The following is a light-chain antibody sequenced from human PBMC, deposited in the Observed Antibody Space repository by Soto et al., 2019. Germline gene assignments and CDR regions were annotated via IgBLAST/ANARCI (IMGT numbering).Light chain of an antibody. CDR3: QQYDNWPLT. Sequence: EIVMTQSPATLSVSPGERATLSCRASQSVNSSLAWYQQKPGQAPRLLIYGASTRATGIPARFSGSGSGTEFTLTITSLQSEDFAVYYCQQYDNWPLTFGGGTSVEI. CDR1: QSVNSS. J-gene: IGKJ4*01. CDR2: GAS. V-gene: IGKV3-15*01.